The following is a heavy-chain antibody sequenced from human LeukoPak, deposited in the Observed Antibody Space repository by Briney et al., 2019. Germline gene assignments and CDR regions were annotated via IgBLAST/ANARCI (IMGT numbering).Heavy chain of an antibody. CDR3: ARRFGDTAMVGNWFDP. CDR1: GGSFSGYY. V-gene: IGHV4-34*01. J-gene: IGHJ5*02. CDR2: INHSGST. D-gene: IGHD5-18*01. Sequence: SETLSLTCAVYGGSFSGYYWSWIRQPPGKGLEWIGEINHSGSTNYNPSLKSRVTISVDTSKNQFPLKLSSVTAADTAVYYCARRFGDTAMVGNWFDPWGQGTLVTVSS.